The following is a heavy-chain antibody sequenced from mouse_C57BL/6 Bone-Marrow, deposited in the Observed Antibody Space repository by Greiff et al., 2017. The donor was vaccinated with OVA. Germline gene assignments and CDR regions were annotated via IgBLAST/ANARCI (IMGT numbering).Heavy chain of an antibody. CDR1: GYTFTSYW. CDR3: TRKGICYGSRWTFAY. Sequence: QVQLQQPGAELVRPGTSVKLSCKASGYTFTSYWMHWVKQRPGQGLEWIGVIDPSDSYTNYNHKFKGKATLTVDTSFSTAYMQLSSLTSEDSAVYSCTRKGICYGSRWTFAYWGQGTLVTVSA. J-gene: IGHJ3*01. CDR2: IDPSDSYT. V-gene: IGHV1-59*01. D-gene: IGHD1-1*01.